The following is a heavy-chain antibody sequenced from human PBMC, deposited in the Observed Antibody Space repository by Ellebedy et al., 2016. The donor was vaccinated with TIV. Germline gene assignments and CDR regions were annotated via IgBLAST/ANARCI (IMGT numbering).Heavy chain of an antibody. CDR3: ARLRAAAGLGNWFDP. V-gene: IGHV5-51*01. CDR2: IYPGDSDT. D-gene: IGHD6-25*01. J-gene: IGHJ5*02. CDR1: AYNFTNYW. Sequence: GESLKISCKGSAYNFTNYWIGWVRQMPGKGLEWRGIIYPGDSDTRYSPSFQGQVTISVDKSITTAYLQWSSLKASDTAMYYCARLRAAAGLGNWFDPWGQGTLVTVSS.